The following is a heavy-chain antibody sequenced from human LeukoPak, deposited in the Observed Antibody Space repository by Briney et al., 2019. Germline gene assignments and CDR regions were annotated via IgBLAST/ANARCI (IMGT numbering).Heavy chain of an antibody. Sequence: ASVKVSCKASGYTFTGYYMHWVRQAPGQGLEWMGWINPNSGGTSYSQKFQGRVTMTRDTSISTAYMDLSKLRSDDTAVYYCARGSQAGYSYGYFAFGIWGQGTMVTVSS. CDR2: INPNSGGT. CDR3: ARGSQAGYSYGYFAFGI. J-gene: IGHJ3*02. CDR1: GYTFTGYY. D-gene: IGHD5-18*01. V-gene: IGHV1-2*02.